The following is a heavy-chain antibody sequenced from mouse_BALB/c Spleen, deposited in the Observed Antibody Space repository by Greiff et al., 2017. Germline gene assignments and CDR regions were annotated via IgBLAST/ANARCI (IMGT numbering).Heavy chain of an antibody. J-gene: IGHJ2*01. V-gene: IGHV5-6-4*01. CDR2: ISSGGSYT. CDR1: GFTFSSYT. Sequence: EVMLVESGGGLVKPGGSLKLPCAASGFTFSSYTMSWVRQTPEKRLEWVATISSGGSYTYYPDSVKGRFTISRDNAKNTLYLQMSSLKSEDTAMYYCTRAPLLRSFDYWGQGTTLTVSS. CDR3: TRAPLLRSFDY. D-gene: IGHD1-1*01.